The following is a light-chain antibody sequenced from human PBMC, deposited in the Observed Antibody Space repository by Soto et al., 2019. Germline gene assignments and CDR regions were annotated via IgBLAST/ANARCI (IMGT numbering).Light chain of an antibody. CDR1: QSVSNNY. CDR2: GAS. CDR3: QQYGSSGT. J-gene: IGKJ4*01. V-gene: IGKV3-20*01. Sequence: EIVLTQSPGPLSLSPGERATLSCRSSQSVSNNYLAWYQQKPGQAPRLLIYGASSRATGIPDRFSGSGSGTDFTLTISRLEPEDFAVYYCQQYGSSGTLGGGTKVDIK.